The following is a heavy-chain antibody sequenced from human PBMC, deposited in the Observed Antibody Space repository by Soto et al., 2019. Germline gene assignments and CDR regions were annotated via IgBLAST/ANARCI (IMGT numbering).Heavy chain of an antibody. Sequence: SETLSLTCSVSGGTITSGRSSWNWIRQSPGKGLEWIAYIYHSGSTYYNPSLKSRVTISVDRSENQFSLKLTSVTAADTAVYYCARDSDSSGYYHDYWGQGTMVTVSS. V-gene: IGHV4-30-2*06. CDR2: IYHSGST. D-gene: IGHD3-22*01. CDR1: GGTITSGRSS. CDR3: ARDSDSSGYYHDY. J-gene: IGHJ4*02.